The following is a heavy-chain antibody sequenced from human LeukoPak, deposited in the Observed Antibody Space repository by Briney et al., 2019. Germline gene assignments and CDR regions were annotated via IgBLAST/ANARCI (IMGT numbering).Heavy chain of an antibody. J-gene: IGHJ4*02. CDR1: GFTFNYYA. CDR3: ARHDSFIPY. CDR2: ISDNEGST. V-gene: IGHV3-23*01. D-gene: IGHD2-21*01. Sequence: PGGSLRLSCAASGFTFNYYAMSWVRQAPGKGLEWVSGISDNEGSTYYTDSVKGRFTISRDITKNTVYLQMSNLRADDTGVYFCARHDSFIPYWGQGTQVTVSS.